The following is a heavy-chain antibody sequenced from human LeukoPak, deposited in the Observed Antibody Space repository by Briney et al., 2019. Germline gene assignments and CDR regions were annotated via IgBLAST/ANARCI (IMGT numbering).Heavy chain of an antibody. V-gene: IGHV1-18*01. D-gene: IGHD2-15*01. CDR2: ISAYNGNT. CDR3: ARVRALGYCSGGSCYALDY. Sequence: ASVKVSCKASGYTFTSYGISWVRQAPGQGLEWMGWISAYNGNTNYAQKLQGRVTMTTDTSTSTAYMELRGLRSDDTAVYYCARVRALGYCSGGSCYALDYWGQGTLVTVFS. CDR1: GYTFTSYG. J-gene: IGHJ4*02.